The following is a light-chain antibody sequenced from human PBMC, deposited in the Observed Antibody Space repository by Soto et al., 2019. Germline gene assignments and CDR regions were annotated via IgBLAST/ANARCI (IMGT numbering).Light chain of an antibody. J-gene: IGKJ4*01. Sequence: EVVLTQSPATLSVSPGERGTLSCRASQSVNSNLAWYQQKPGQAPRLLIYDASTRDTGIPARFSGSGSGKEFTLTISSLQSEDFVVYYCQQYHIWLTFGGGTKVEIK. V-gene: IGKV3-15*01. CDR1: QSVNSN. CDR3: QQYHIWLT. CDR2: DAS.